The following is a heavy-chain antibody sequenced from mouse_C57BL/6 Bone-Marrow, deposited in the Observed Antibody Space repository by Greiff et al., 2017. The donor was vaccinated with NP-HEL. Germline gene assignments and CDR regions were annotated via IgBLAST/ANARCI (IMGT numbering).Heavy chain of an antibody. CDR3: ARGYSNYPCYFDY. D-gene: IGHD2-5*01. V-gene: IGHV1-81*01. J-gene: IGHJ2*01. CDR1: GYTFTSYG. CDR2: IYTRSGTT. Sequence: VQLQQSGAELARPGASVKLSCKASGYTFTSYGISWVKQRTGQGLEWIGDIYTRSGTTSYNEKFKGKAILTADKSSSTAYMDLRSLTSADSAIYFCARGYSNYPCYFDYWGQGTTLTVSS.